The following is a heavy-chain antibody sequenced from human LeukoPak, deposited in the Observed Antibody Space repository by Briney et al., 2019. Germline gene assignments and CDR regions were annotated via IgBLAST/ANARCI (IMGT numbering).Heavy chain of an antibody. Sequence: SEALSLTCTVSGGSISSSSYHWGWIRQPPGKGLEWIGSIYYSGSTYYNPSLKSRVTISVDTSKNQFSLRLSSVTAADTAVYYCARANGSGSRIIDYWGQGTLVTVSS. CDR1: GGSISSSSYH. D-gene: IGHD3-10*01. CDR2: IYYSGST. CDR3: ARANGSGSRIIDY. J-gene: IGHJ4*02. V-gene: IGHV4-39*07.